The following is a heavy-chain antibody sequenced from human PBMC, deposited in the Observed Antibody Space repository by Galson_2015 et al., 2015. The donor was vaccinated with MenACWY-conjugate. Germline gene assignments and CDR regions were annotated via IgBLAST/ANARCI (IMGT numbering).Heavy chain of an antibody. V-gene: IGHV3-74*01. D-gene: IGHD4-11*01. J-gene: IGHJ5*02. CDR3: ARDRNGPTVSLPSNWFYP. CDR2: IDRGGSST. CDR1: GFTFGSYW. Sequence: SLRLSCAASGFTFGSYWMHWVRQVPGKGLVWVSRIDRGGSSTTYADSVKGRFPISRDTAKNTLYLQLNSLRAEDTAVYYCARDRNGPTVSLPSNWFYPWGQGTQVIVSS.